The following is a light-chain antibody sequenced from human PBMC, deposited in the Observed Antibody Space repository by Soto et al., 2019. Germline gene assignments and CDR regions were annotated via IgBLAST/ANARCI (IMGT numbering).Light chain of an antibody. CDR3: SSYTSSSTVV. Sequence: QSALTQPASVSGSPGQSVTISCSGSSSDVGAYNYVSWYQRHPGKAPKLMIYDVTNRPSGVSNRFPGPTSGNTASLTISGLQAEDEADYFCSSYTSSSTVVFGGGTKVTVL. CDR1: SSDVGAYNY. J-gene: IGLJ3*02. V-gene: IGLV2-14*01. CDR2: DVT.